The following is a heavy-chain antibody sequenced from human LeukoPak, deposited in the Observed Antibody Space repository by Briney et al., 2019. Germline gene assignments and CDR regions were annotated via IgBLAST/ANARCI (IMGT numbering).Heavy chain of an antibody. CDR1: VGSVSSGSYY. CDR2: IYYSGST. V-gene: IGHV4-61*01. Sequence: SETLSLTCTVSVGSVSSGSYYWRWIRQPPGKGLEWIGYIYYSGSTNYNPSLKSRVTISVDTSKNQFSLKLSSVTAADTAVYYCARNPRHGDDWFDPWGQGTLVTVSS. J-gene: IGHJ5*02. CDR3: ARNPRHGDDWFDP.